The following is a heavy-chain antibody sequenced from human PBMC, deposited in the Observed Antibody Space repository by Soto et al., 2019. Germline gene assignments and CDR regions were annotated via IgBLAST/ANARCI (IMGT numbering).Heavy chain of an antibody. D-gene: IGHD4-17*01. CDR3: ARGVTTVTTRLAFDI. CDR2: INPNSGGT. Sequence: ASVKVSCKASGYTFTGYYMHWVRQAPGQGLEWMGWINPNSGGTNYAQKFQGWVTMTRDTSISTAYMELSRLRSDDTAVYYCARGVTTVTTRLAFDIWGQGTMVTVSS. J-gene: IGHJ3*02. CDR1: GYTFTGYY. V-gene: IGHV1-2*04.